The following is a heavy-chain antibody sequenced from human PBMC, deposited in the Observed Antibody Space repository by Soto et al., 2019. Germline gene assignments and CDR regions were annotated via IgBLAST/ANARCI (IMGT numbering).Heavy chain of an antibody. V-gene: IGHV4-34*02. CDR2: ITHRGST. CDR3: ARGGALAKSGSGIYHSGYGLDF. J-gene: IGHJ6*02. D-gene: IGHD1-26*01. Sequence: QVQLQQWGAGLLKPSETLSLTCDVSGVSFGGYYWSWIRQSPGKGLEWIGDITHRGSTNYNPSLKSRVTQSVHTSKRQMSLKQSYVTAADTAVYYWARGGALAKSGSGIYHSGYGLDFWSQGTTVTVSS. CDR1: GVSFGGYY.